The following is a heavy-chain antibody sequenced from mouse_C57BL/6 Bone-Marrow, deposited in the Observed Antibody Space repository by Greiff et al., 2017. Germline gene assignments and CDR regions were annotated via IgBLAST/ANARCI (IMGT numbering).Heavy chain of an antibody. CDR2: IDPENGDT. CDR3: TYGSSFPFAY. CDR1: GFNIKDDY. J-gene: IGHJ3*01. Sequence: EVKLQQSGAELVRPGASVKLSCTASGFNIKDDYMHWVKQRPEQGLEWIGWIDPENGDTEYASKFQGKATITEDTSSNTAYLQLSSLTSEDTAVYYCTYGSSFPFAYWGQGTLVTVSA. V-gene: IGHV14-4*01. D-gene: IGHD1-1*01.